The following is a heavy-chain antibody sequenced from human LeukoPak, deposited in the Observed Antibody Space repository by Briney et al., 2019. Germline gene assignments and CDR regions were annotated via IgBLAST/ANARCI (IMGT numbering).Heavy chain of an antibody. Sequence: GGYLRLYCAASGFTFSSYSMNWVRQAPGKGLEWVSSISSSSSYIYYADSVKGRFTISRDNAKNSLYLQMNSLRAEDTAVYYCATATTVTRVGYWGQGTLVTVSS. V-gene: IGHV3-21*01. CDR1: GFTFSSYS. CDR2: ISSSSSYI. J-gene: IGHJ4*02. D-gene: IGHD4-17*01. CDR3: ATATTVTRVGY.